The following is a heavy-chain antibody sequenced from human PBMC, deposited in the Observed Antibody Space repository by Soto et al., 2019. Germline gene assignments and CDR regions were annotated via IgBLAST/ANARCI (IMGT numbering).Heavy chain of an antibody. D-gene: IGHD1-26*01. Sequence: TSETLSLTCTVSGGSISSGGYYWSWIRQQPGKSLEWIGYIYYSGSTYYNPSLKSRVTISVDTSKNQFSLKLSSVTAADTAVYYCARDHIRRLGSQYYYYGMDVWGQGTTVTVSS. CDR2: IYYSGST. V-gene: IGHV4-31*03. CDR3: ARDHIRRLGSQYYYYGMDV. CDR1: GGSISSGGYY. J-gene: IGHJ6*02.